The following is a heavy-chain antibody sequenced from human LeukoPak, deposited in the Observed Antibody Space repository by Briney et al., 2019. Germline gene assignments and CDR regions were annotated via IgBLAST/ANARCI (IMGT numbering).Heavy chain of an antibody. Sequence: SETLSLTCAVYGGSFSGYYWSWIRQPPGKGLEWIGAIYYSGSTYYDPSLKSRINISIDTSKNQFFLRVTSVTAADTAMYYCARYYGSGSKTVRAIDYWGRGTLVIVSS. D-gene: IGHD3-10*01. CDR1: GGSFSGYY. CDR3: ARYYGSGSKTVRAIDY. J-gene: IGHJ4*02. CDR2: IYYSGST. V-gene: IGHV4-34*01.